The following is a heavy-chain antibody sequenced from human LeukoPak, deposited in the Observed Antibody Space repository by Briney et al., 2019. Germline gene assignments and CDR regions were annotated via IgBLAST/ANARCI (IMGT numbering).Heavy chain of an antibody. CDR3: VRHPRYSTGWAIDY. CDR1: GYSISNAYY. Sequence: SETLSLTCAVSGYSISNAYYWGWIRQPPGKGLEWIASMYHSGSTYYNPSLKSRVTISVDTSKNQFSLKLNSVTAVDTAVYYCVRHPRYSTGWAIDYWGQGTLVTVSS. V-gene: IGHV4-38-2*01. D-gene: IGHD6-19*01. J-gene: IGHJ4*02. CDR2: MYHSGST.